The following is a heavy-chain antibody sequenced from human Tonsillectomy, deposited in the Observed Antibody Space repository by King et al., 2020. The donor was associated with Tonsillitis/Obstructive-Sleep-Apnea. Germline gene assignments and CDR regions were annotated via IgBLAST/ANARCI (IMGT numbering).Heavy chain of an antibody. J-gene: IGHJ4*02. CDR3: ARLIIGDSMTPELDLDY. Sequence: VQLVESWGGVVQPGRSLRLSCAASGFTFSSYAMHWVRQAPGKGLEWVAVISYDGSNKYYADSVKGRFTISRDNSKNTLYLQMNSLRAEDTAVYYCARLIIGDSMTPELDLDYWGQGTLVTVSS. V-gene: IGHV3-30*04. CDR1: GFTFSSYA. D-gene: IGHD2-21*01. CDR2: ISYDGSNK.